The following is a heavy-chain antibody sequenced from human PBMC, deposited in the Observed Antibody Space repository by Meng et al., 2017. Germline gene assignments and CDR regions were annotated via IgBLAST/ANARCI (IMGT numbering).Heavy chain of an antibody. CDR3: ARAGIAVAGPDY. V-gene: IGHV1-18*01. D-gene: IGHD6-19*01. CDR2: ISAYNGNT. J-gene: IGHJ4*02. Sequence: VQRVQSGEEVNKLGALGKCSGKASGYTFTSYGISWVRQAPGQGLEWMGWISAYNGNTNYAQKLQGRVTMTTDTSTSTAYMELRSLRSDDTAVYYCARAGIAVAGPDYWGQGTLVTVSS. CDR1: GYTFTSYG.